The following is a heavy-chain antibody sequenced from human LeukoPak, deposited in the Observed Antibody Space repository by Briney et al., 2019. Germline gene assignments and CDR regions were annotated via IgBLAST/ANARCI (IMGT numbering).Heavy chain of an antibody. D-gene: IGHD2-2*01. CDR3: ARDKQYQLLTNWFDP. Sequence: SVKVSCKASGGTFSSYAISWVRQAPGQGLEWMGGIIPIFGTANYAQKFQGRVTITADESTSTAYMELSSLRSEDTAVYYCARDKQYQLLTNWFDPWGQGTLVTVSS. CDR1: GGTFSSYA. V-gene: IGHV1-69*13. CDR2: IIPIFGTA. J-gene: IGHJ5*02.